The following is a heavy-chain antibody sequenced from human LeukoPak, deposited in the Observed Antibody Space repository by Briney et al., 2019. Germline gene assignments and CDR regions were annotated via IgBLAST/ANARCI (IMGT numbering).Heavy chain of an antibody. CDR3: ARDGLGAAAFDI. Sequence: GGSLRLSCAASGFTFSSYSMNWVRQAPGKGLEWVSYISSSSSTMYYSDSVKGRFTISRDNSKNTLYLQMNSLRAEDTAVYYCARDGLGAAAFDIWGQGTMVTVSS. CDR2: ISSSSSTM. D-gene: IGHD3/OR15-3a*01. CDR1: GFTFSSYS. J-gene: IGHJ3*02. V-gene: IGHV3-48*01.